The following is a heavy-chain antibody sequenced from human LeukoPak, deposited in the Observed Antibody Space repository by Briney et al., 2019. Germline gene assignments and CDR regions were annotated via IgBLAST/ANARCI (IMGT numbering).Heavy chain of an antibody. Sequence: ASVQVSCKVSGYTLTELSMHWVRQAPGNGLERMGGFDPEDGETIYAQKFQGRVTMTEDTSTDTAFLDLSSLKFEDTAVYYCAAIAIDYDGGAEAFDFWGQGTLVTVSS. CDR1: GYTLTELS. CDR3: AAIAIDYDGGAEAFDF. V-gene: IGHV1-24*01. D-gene: IGHD4-17*01. J-gene: IGHJ3*01. CDR2: FDPEDGET.